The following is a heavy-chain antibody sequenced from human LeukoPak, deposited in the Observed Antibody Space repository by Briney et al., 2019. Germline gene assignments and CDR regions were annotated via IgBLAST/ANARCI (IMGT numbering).Heavy chain of an antibody. CDR3: ARDYRPSNLPRSAFDI. V-gene: IGHV3-64*01. CDR2: ISSNGGST. D-gene: IGHD1-26*01. CDR1: GFTFSSYA. J-gene: IGHJ3*02. Sequence: GGSLRLSCAASGFTFSSYAMHWVRQAPGKGLEYVSAISSNGGSTYYANSVKGRFTISRDNSKNTLYLQMGSLRAEDMAVYYCARDYRPSNLPRSAFDIWGQGTMVTVSS.